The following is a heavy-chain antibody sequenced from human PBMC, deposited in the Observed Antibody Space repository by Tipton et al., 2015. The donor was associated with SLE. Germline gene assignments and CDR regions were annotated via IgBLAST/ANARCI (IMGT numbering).Heavy chain of an antibody. CDR3: ARQLGWGDPFAFDY. D-gene: IGHD2-21*02. CDR1: DDSIRDYY. CDR2: TSYSGST. Sequence: TLSLTCSVSDDSIRDYYFSWIRQPPGNKLEWIGYTSYSGSTRYNPSLESRVTISLDTPKSHFSLKLGSVTAADTATYYCARQLGWGDPFAFDYWDQGTLVTVSS. V-gene: IGHV4-59*08. J-gene: IGHJ4*02.